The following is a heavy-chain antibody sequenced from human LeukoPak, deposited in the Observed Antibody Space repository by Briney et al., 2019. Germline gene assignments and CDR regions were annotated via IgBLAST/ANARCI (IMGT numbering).Heavy chain of an antibody. CDR2: MNPNSGNT. Sequence: ASVKVSCKASGYTFTSYDINWVRQATGQGLEWMGWMNPNSGNTGYAQKFQGRVTMTRNTSISTAYMERSSLRSEDTAVYYCARAAPARWLQPNYWGQGTLVTVSS. D-gene: IGHD5-24*01. V-gene: IGHV1-8*01. CDR1: GYTFTSYD. CDR3: ARAAPARWLQPNY. J-gene: IGHJ4*02.